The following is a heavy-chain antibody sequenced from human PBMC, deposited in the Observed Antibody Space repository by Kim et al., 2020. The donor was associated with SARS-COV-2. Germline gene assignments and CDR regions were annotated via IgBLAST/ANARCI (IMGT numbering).Heavy chain of an antibody. Sequence: QEFPGRVTINRDKSESTAYMELSSLRSEDTAVYYCAREDGRYFDWLNFDYWGQGTLVTVSS. V-gene: IGHV1-3*01. D-gene: IGHD3-9*01. CDR3: AREDGRYFDWLNFDY. J-gene: IGHJ4*02.